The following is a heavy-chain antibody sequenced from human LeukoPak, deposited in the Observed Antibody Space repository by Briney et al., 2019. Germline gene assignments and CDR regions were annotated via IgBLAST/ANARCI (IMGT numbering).Heavy chain of an antibody. D-gene: IGHD6-6*01. J-gene: IGHJ5*02. CDR3: AKGAFKQLAPTWFDP. CDR1: GFIFSNYG. Sequence: GGSLRLSCAASGFIFSNYGMNWVRQAPGKGLEWVAAISASGSATSYADSVRGRFTISRGNSKSTTYLQMNSLRAEDTAVFYCAKGAFKQLAPTWFDPWGQGTLVTVSS. CDR2: ISASGSAT. V-gene: IGHV3-23*01.